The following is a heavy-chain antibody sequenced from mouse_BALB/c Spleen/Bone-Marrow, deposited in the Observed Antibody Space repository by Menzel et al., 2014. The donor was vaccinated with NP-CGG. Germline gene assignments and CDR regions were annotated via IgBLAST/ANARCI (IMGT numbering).Heavy chain of an antibody. Sequence: EVQRVESGGGLVKPGGSLKLSCAASGFTFSSYAMSWVRQTPEKRLEWVASICSGGSTYYPDSVKGRFTSSRDNDRNILYLQMSSRRSEDTAMYYCARDDYDDQYYFDYWGQGTTLTVSS. J-gene: IGHJ2*01. CDR2: ICSGGST. D-gene: IGHD2-4*01. V-gene: IGHV5-6-5*01. CDR1: GFTFSSYA. CDR3: ARDDYDDQYYFDY.